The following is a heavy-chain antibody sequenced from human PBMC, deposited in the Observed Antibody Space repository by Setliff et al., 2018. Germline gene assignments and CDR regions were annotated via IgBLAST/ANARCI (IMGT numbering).Heavy chain of an antibody. CDR2: IDQSGIT. D-gene: IGHD3-22*01. V-gene: IGHV4-34*01. CDR1: GGSFSGYY. CDR3: ARGRRITMIVVPPGVFDI. J-gene: IGHJ3*02. Sequence: SETLSLTCAVYGGSFSGYYWSWIRQPPGKGPEWFGEIDQSGITNYNPSLKSRVTISIDTSKNQFSLRLSSVTATDTAVYYCARGRRITMIVVPPGVFDIWGQGTRGTVSS.